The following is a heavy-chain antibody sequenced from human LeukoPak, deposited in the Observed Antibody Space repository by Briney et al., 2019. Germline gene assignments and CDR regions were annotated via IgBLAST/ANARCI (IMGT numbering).Heavy chain of an antibody. J-gene: IGHJ4*02. CDR1: GGSFSGYY. CDR2: INHSGST. D-gene: IGHD3-16*01. Sequence: SETLSLTCAVYGGSFSGYYWSWIRQPPGKGLEWIGEINHSGSTNYNPSLKGRVTISVDTSKNQFSLKLSSVTAADTAVYYCARDLGFGVVDLGYWGQGILVTVSS. CDR3: ARDLGFGVVDLGY. V-gene: IGHV4-34*01.